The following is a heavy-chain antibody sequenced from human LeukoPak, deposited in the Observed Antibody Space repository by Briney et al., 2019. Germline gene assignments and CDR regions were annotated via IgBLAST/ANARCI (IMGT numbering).Heavy chain of an antibody. J-gene: IGHJ4*02. CDR3: AILSWDGRGSFY. D-gene: IGHD2/OR15-2a*01. CDR1: GFTFSTYS. CDR2: IRSGGGNT. V-gene: IGHV3-23*01. Sequence: GGSLRLSCAASGFTFSTYSMSWVRQAPGKGLEWVSAIRSGGGNTYYADSVRGRFTISRDNSRGTLSLQMNSLRAEDTAVYFCAILSWDGRGSFYWGQGTLVTVSS.